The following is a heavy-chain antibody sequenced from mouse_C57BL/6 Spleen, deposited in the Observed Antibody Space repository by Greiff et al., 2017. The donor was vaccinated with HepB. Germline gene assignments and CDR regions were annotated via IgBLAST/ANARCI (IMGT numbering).Heavy chain of an antibody. D-gene: IGHD1-1*01. J-gene: IGHJ1*03. CDR2: IYPGDGDT. CDR3: ARRDYGSKGYFDV. Sequence: VKLMESGAELVKPGASVKISCKASGYAFSSYWMNWVKQRPGKGLEWIGQIYPGDGDTNYNGKFKGKATLTADKSSSTAYMQLSSLTSEDSAVYFCARRDYGSKGYFDVWGTGTTVTVSS. V-gene: IGHV1-80*01. CDR1: GYAFSSYW.